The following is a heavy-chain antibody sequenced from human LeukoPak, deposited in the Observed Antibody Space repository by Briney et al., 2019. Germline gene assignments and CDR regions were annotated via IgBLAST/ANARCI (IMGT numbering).Heavy chain of an antibody. Sequence: PSETLSLTCAVYSGSFSGYYWSWIRQPPGKGLEWIGEIDHRGSTNYNPSLKSRVTVSLDTSKNQFSLKLSSVTAADTAVYYCARAPGAALDWGQGTLVTVSS. CDR2: IDHRGST. D-gene: IGHD2-15*01. CDR3: ARAPGAALD. J-gene: IGHJ4*02. CDR1: SGSFSGYY. V-gene: IGHV4-34*01.